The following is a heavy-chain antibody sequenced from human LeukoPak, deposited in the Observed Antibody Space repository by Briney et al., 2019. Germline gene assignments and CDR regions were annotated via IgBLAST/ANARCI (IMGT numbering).Heavy chain of an antibody. Sequence: GESLRLSCAASGFTFNTYTMYWVRQAPGRGLEWVSGISNSGGSTYYADSVKGRFTISRDNSKNTLYLQMNSLRAEDTALYYCAKGLERESRLDSWGQGTLVTVSS. V-gene: IGHV3-23*01. D-gene: IGHD1-1*01. CDR3: AKGLERESRLDS. CDR2: ISNSGGST. CDR1: GFTFNTYT. J-gene: IGHJ4*02.